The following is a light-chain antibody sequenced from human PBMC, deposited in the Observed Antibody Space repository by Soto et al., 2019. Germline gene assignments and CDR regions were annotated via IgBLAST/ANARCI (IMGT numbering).Light chain of an antibody. Sequence: IVSMHSPRTLAFSPLERDPPSCSASQSVSSSHLAWYQQKPGQAPRLLIYGASSRATGIPDRFSGSGSGTDFTLTISRLEPEDFAVYYCQQYGSSPQTFGQGTKVDI. V-gene: IGKV3-20*01. J-gene: IGKJ1*01. CDR3: QQYGSSPQT. CDR1: QSVSSSH. CDR2: GAS.